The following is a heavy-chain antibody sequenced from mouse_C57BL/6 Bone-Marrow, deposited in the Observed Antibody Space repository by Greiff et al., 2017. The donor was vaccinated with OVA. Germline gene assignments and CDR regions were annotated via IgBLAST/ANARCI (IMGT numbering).Heavy chain of an antibody. CDR2: IDPEDGET. Sequence: DVKLQESGAELVKPGASVKLSCTASGFNIKDYYMHWVKQRTEQGLEWIGRIDPEDGETKYAPTFQGTATITADTSSNTAYLQLSSLTSEDTAVYYCAKEYYGSSGDFDYWGQGTTLTVSS. D-gene: IGHD1-1*01. CDR1: GFNIKDYY. J-gene: IGHJ2*01. V-gene: IGHV14-2*01. CDR3: AKEYYGSSGDFDY.